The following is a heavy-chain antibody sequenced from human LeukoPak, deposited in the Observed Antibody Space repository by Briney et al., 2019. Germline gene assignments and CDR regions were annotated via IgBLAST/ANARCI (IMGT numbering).Heavy chain of an antibody. Sequence: ASVKVSCKASGYTFTSYYMHWVRQAPGQGLGWMGIINPGGGSTSYAQKFQGRVTMTRDTSTSTVYMELSSLRSEDTAVYYCAREEAEYYFDYWGQGTLVTVSS. CDR3: AREEAEYYFDY. CDR2: INPGGGST. CDR1: GYTFTSYY. J-gene: IGHJ4*02. V-gene: IGHV1-46*01.